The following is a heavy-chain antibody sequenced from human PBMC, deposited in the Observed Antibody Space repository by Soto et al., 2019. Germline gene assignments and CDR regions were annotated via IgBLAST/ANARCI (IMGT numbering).Heavy chain of an antibody. Sequence: EVQLVESGGGLVQPGESLRLSCAASGFTFSYYWMHWVRQAPGKGLVWVSRIHSDGSSTTYADSVKGRFTISRDNARKTVYLQIYSLRVKYTAVYYCARGDRGAFDIWGQGTVVTVSS. J-gene: IGHJ3*02. CDR1: GFTFSYYW. D-gene: IGHD1-26*01. CDR3: ARGDRGAFDI. CDR2: IHSDGSST. V-gene: IGHV3-74*01.